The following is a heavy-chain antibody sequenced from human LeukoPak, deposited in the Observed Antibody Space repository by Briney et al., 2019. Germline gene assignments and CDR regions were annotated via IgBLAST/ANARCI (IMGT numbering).Heavy chain of an antibody. D-gene: IGHD5/OR15-5a*01. J-gene: IGHJ6*02. Sequence: GGSLRLSCAASGFTFSGYAMHWVRQAPGKGLEWVAVISYDGSNKYYADSVKGRFTISRDNSKNTLYLQMNSLRAEDTAVYYCARDLRTDYYGMDVWGQGTTVTVSS. V-gene: IGHV3-30-3*01. CDR2: ISYDGSNK. CDR3: ARDLRTDYYGMDV. CDR1: GFTFSGYA.